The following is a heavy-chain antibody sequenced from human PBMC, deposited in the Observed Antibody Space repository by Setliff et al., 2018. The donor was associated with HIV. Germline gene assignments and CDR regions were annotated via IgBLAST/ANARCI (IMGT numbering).Heavy chain of an antibody. V-gene: IGHV1-46*01. Sequence: ASVKVSCKASGYTFTSYYMHWVRQAPGQGLEWRGILNPSSGSTTYAQKFQGIVTMTRDTSTSTVYMELSSLRSEDTAVYYCARDPAPSSSASYFQHWGQGTPVTVSS. J-gene: IGHJ1*01. CDR1: GYTFTSYY. CDR3: ARDPAPSSSASYFQH. D-gene: IGHD6-6*01. CDR2: LNPSSGST.